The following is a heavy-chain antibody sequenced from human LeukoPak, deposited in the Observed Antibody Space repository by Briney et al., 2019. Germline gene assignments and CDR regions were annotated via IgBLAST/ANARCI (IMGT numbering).Heavy chain of an antibody. D-gene: IGHD6-19*01. J-gene: IGHJ4*02. Sequence: GGSLRLSCAASGFTFSGFNMHWVRQAPGKGLEWVAFIRFDGSNKYYADSVKGRFTISRDNSKNTLYLQMNSLRAEDTAVYYCAKSIPAIAVAVSTRQWGQGTLVTVSP. CDR1: GFTFSGFN. V-gene: IGHV3-30*02. CDR2: IRFDGSNK. CDR3: AKSIPAIAVAVSTRQ.